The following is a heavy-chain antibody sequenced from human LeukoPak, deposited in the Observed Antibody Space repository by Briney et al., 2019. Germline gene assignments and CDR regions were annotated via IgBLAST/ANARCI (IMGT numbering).Heavy chain of an antibody. D-gene: IGHD3-10*01. Sequence: SETLSLTCAVYGGSFSGYYWSWIRQPPGKGLEWIWEINHSGSTNYNPSLKSRVTISVDTPKNQFSLELSSVTAADTAVYYCARRKTYYYGSGSYVFDYWGQGTLVTVSS. CDR3: ARRKTYYYGSGSYVFDY. CDR2: INHSGST. CDR1: GGSFSGYY. J-gene: IGHJ4*02. V-gene: IGHV4-34*01.